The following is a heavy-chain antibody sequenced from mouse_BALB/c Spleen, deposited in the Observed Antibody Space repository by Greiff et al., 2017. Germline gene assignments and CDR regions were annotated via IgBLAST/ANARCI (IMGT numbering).Heavy chain of an antibody. CDR2: IRLKSNNYAT. Sequence: EVHLVESGGGLVQPGGSMKLSCVASGFTFSNYWMNWVRQSPEKGLEWVAEIRLKSNNYATHYAESVKGRFTISRDDSKSSVYLQMNNLRAEDTGIYYCTPDLLWLRPYAMDYWGQGTSVTVSS. D-gene: IGHD2-2*01. CDR3: TPDLLWLRPYAMDY. V-gene: IGHV6-6*02. J-gene: IGHJ4*01. CDR1: GFTFSNYW.